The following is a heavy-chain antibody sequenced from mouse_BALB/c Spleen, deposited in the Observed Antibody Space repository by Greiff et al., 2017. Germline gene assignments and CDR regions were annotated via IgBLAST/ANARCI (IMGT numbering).Heavy chain of an antibody. D-gene: IGHD2-10*02. CDR1: GYTFTSYY. V-gene: IGHV1S81*02. Sequence: QVQLQQSGAELVKPGASVKLSCKASGYTFTSYYMYWVKQRPGQGLEWIGEINPSNGGTNFNEKFKSKATLTVDKSSSTAYMQLSSLTSEDSAVYYCTRRYGNYRYFDVWGAGTTVTVSS. CDR2: INPSNGGT. CDR3: TRRYGNYRYFDV. J-gene: IGHJ1*01.